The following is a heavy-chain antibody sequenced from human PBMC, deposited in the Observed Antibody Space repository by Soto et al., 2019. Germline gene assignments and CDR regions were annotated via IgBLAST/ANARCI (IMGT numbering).Heavy chain of an antibody. J-gene: IGHJ6*02. D-gene: IGHD1-26*01. Sequence: PGGSLRLSCAASGFTFSNAWMSWVRQAPGKGLEWVGRIKSKTDGGTTDYAAPVKGRFTISRDDSKNTLYLQMNSLKTEDTAVYYCTTGPSGYYYYYGMDVWGQGTTVTVSS. CDR2: IKSKTDGGTT. CDR3: TTGPSGYYYYYGMDV. V-gene: IGHV3-15*01. CDR1: GFTFSNAW.